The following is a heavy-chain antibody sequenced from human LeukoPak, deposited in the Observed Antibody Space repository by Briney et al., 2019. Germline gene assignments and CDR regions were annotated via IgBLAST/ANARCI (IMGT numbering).Heavy chain of an antibody. V-gene: IGHV4-4*07. D-gene: IGHD6-19*01. CDR2: IYTSGST. CDR1: GGSINSDY. CDR3: ARQYSSGWYSDWYFDL. Sequence: SETLSLTCTVSGGSINSDYWSWLRQPAGKGLEWIGRIYTSGSTNYNPSLKSRVTMSVDTSKKQSSLKLSSVTAADTALYYCARQYSSGWYSDWYFDLWGRGTLVTVSS. J-gene: IGHJ2*01.